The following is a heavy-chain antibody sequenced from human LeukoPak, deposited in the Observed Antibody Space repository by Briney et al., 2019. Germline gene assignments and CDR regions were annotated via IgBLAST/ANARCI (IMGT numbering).Heavy chain of an antibody. CDR1: GFSVTDNY. Sequence: GGSLRLSCGASGFSVTDNYMSWVRQAPGEGLEWVSGLYTGGSSYYADSVKGRFTISRDRSSNTLFLQMKKLRAEDTAIYYCALHVDTNEYSKIAQIYFQQWGQGTRVTVSS. CDR3: ALHVDTNEYSKIAQIYFQQ. D-gene: IGHD3-22*01. J-gene: IGHJ1*01. V-gene: IGHV3-66*01. CDR2: LYTGGSS.